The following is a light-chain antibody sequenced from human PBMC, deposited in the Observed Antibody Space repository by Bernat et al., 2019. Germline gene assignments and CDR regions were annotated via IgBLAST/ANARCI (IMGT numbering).Light chain of an antibody. J-gene: IGLJ1*01. V-gene: IGLV2-11*01. CDR1: SSDIGFYNY. CDR3: CSYAGSRYV. CDR2: DVS. Sequence: QSALTQPCSVSGSPGQSVTISCTGASSDIGFYNYVSWYQQHPGKAPELMIYDVSKRPSGVPDCFSGSKSGNTASLTISGLQAEDEADYYCCSYAGSRYVFGTGTKVTVL.